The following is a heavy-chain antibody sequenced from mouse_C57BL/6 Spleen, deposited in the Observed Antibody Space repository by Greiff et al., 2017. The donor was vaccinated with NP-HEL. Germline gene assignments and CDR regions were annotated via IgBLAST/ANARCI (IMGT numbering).Heavy chain of an antibody. D-gene: IGHD1-1*01. CDR2: ISSGGSYT. J-gene: IGHJ3*01. CDR3: ASDYYGSSAY. Sequence: VKLVESLKLSCAASGFTFSSYGMSWVRQTPDQRLEWVATISSGGSYTYYPDSVKGRFTISRDNAKNTLYLQMSSLKSEDTAMYYCASDYYGSSAYWGQGTLVTVSA. CDR1: GFTFSSYG. V-gene: IGHV5-6*01.